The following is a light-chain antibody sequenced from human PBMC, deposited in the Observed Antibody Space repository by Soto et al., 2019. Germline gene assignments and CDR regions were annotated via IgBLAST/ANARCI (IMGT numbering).Light chain of an antibody. J-gene: IGKJ1*01. CDR2: GAS. CDR1: QSVTSNY. Sequence: EVLMTQSPATLSVSPGEGATLSCRASQSVTSNYLAWYQKKNGKAPRPLIYGASNRATGIPERLSGSGYGTDLTITISRMEHEDFQVYYCQQYGGSTTTFGQGTKVDIK. V-gene: IGKV3-20*01. CDR3: QQYGGSTTT.